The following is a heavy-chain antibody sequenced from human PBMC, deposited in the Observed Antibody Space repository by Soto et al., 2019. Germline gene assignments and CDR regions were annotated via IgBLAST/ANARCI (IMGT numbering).Heavy chain of an antibody. D-gene: IGHD3-22*01. Sequence: SETLSLTCTVSGGSINTGDFYWSWIRQHPGEALEWIGYVYYSGSTYYNPSLRNRVAISVDTSKSQFSLKLSSVTAADTAVYYCAREKYYYHSSGSRDYYFDYWGQGTLVTVS. CDR1: GGSINTGDFY. CDR2: VYYSGST. J-gene: IGHJ4*02. V-gene: IGHV4-31*03. CDR3: AREKYYYHSSGSRDYYFDY.